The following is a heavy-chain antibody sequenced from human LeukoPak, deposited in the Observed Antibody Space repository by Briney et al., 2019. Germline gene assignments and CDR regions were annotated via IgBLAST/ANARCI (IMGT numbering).Heavy chain of an antibody. J-gene: IGHJ4*02. D-gene: IGHD4-23*01. V-gene: IGHV4-34*01. CDR3: ARVDYGGNSVDY. CDR1: GGSFSGYY. CDR2: INHSGST. Sequence: PSETLSLTCAVYGGSFSGYYWSWIRQPPGKGLEWIGEINHSGSTNYNPSLKSRVTISVDTSKNQFSLKLSSVTAADTAVYYCARVDYGGNSVDYWGQGTLVTVSS.